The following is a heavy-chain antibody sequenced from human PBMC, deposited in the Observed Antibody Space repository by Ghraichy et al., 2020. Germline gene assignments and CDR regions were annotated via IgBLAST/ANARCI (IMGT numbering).Heavy chain of an antibody. J-gene: IGHJ6*02. CDR2: IYYSGST. Sequence: SETLSLTCTVSGGSISSYYWSWIRQPPGKGLEWIGYIYYSGSTNYNPSLKSRVTISVDTSKNQFSLKLSSVTAADTAVYYCAGRTGSGSYYNHDLLPVDVWGQGTTVTVSS. D-gene: IGHD3-10*01. CDR3: AGRTGSGSYYNHDLLPVDV. V-gene: IGHV4-59*01. CDR1: GGSISSYY.